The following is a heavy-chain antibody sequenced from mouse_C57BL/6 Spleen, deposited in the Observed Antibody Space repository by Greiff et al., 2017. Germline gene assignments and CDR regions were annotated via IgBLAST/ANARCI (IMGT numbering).Heavy chain of an antibody. J-gene: IGHJ3*01. CDR3: ARGYYGSCAY. CDR2: IDPNSGGT. CDR1: GYTFTSYW. Sequence: QVQLQQPGAELVKPGASVKLSCKASGYTFTSYWMHWVKQRPGRGLAWIGSIDPNSGGTKYNEKFKSKATLTVDKSSSTAYMQLSSLTSEDSAVYYCARGYYGSCAYWGQGTLVTVSA. D-gene: IGHD1-1*01. V-gene: IGHV1-72*01.